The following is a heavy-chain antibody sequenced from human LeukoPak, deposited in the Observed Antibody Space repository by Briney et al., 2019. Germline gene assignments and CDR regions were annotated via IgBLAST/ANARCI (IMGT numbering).Heavy chain of an antibody. D-gene: IGHD5-12*01. J-gene: IGHJ4*02. V-gene: IGHV3-74*01. Sequence: PGGSLRLSCAASGFTLSRYWVHWVRQAPGKGLVWVSRINTDGSYTSYADSVEGRFTISRDNAKNTLYLQMNSLRAEGTAVYYCARDKGGYDDYWGQGTLVTVSS. CDR2: INTDGSYT. CDR3: ARDKGGYDDY. CDR1: GFTLSRYW.